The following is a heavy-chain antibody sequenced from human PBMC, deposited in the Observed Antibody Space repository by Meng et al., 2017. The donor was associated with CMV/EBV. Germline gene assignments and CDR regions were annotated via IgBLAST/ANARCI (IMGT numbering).Heavy chain of an antibody. CDR1: GGSISSYY. CDR2: IYTSGST. CDR3: AREDIVVVPAARGFDY. J-gene: IGHJ4*02. V-gene: IGHV4-4*07. Sequence: GQLQESGPGLVNPSETLSLTCTVSGGSISSYYWSWLRQPAGKGLEWIGRIYTSGSTNYNPSLKSRVTMSVDTSKNQFSLKLSSVTAADTAVYYCAREDIVVVPAARGFDYWGQGTLVTVSS. D-gene: IGHD2-2*01.